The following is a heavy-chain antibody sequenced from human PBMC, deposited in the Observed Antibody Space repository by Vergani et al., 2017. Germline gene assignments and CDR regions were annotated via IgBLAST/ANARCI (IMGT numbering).Heavy chain of an antibody. J-gene: IGHJ6*02. D-gene: IGHD5-12*01. CDR1: GFTFSSYS. CDR2: ISSSSSYI. Sequence: EVQLVESGGGLVKPGGSLRLSCAASGFTFSSYSMNWVRQAPGQGLEWVSSISSSSSYIYYADSVKGRFTISRDNAKNSLYLQMNSLRAEDTAVYYCARVEWSGYDYYYYYGMDVWGQGSTVTVSS. V-gene: IGHV3-21*01. CDR3: ARVEWSGYDYYYYYGMDV.